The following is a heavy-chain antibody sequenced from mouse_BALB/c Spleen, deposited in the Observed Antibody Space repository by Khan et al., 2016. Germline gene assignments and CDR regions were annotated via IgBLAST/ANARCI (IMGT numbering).Heavy chain of an antibody. CDR3: ARDLNDGYYRYFDV. Sequence: EVELVESGGGLVQPGGSLRLSCTTSGFTFTDYYMSWVRQPPGEALEWLGFVRNKANGYTTDYSASVKGRFTISRDNSQSILYLQMNTLRAEDSATYYCARDLNDGYYRYFDVWGAGTTVTVSS. CDR1: GFTFTDYY. V-gene: IGHV7-3*02. CDR2: VRNKANGYTT. D-gene: IGHD2-3*01. J-gene: IGHJ1*01.